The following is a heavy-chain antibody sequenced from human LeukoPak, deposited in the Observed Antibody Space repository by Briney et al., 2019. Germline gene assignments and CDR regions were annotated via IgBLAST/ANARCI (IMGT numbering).Heavy chain of an antibody. D-gene: IGHD3-10*01. CDR1: GYTFTSYD. CDR3: ATDQVVRGVIRY. CDR2: MNPNSGNT. Sequence: ASVKVSCKASGYTFTSYDINWVRQATGQGLEWMGWMNPNSGNTGYAQKFQGRVTITRNTSISTAYMELSSLRSEDTAVYYCATDQVVRGVIRYWGQGTLVTVSS. V-gene: IGHV1-8*03. J-gene: IGHJ4*02.